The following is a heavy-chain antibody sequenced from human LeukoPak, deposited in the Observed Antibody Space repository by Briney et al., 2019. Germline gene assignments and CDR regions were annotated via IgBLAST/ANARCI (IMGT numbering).Heavy chain of an antibody. Sequence: SETLSLTCTVSGGSISSGGYYWSWIRQHPGKGLEWIGYIYYSGSTNYNPSLKSRVTISVDTSKNQFSLKLSSVTAADTAVYYCARVTQDYGDYADWGQGTLVTVSS. CDR2: IYYSGST. CDR1: GGSISSGGYY. D-gene: IGHD4-17*01. CDR3: ARVTQDYGDYAD. J-gene: IGHJ4*02. V-gene: IGHV4-61*08.